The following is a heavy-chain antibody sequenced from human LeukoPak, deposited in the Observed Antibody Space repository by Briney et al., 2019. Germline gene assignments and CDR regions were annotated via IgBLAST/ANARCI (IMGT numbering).Heavy chain of an antibody. V-gene: IGHV4-59*01. J-gene: IGHJ6*02. CDR3: ASIAAAGKTPHGMDV. D-gene: IGHD6-13*01. CDR2: IHYSGST. CDR1: GGSISSYY. Sequence: PSETLSLTCTVSGGSISSYYWSWIRQPPGKGLERIGYIHYSGSTNYNPSLKSRVTISVDTSKNQFSLKLSSVTAADTAVYYCASIAAAGKTPHGMDVWGQGTTVTVSS.